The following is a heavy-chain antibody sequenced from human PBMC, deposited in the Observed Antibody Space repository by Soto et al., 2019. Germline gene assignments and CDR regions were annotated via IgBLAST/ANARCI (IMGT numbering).Heavy chain of an antibody. D-gene: IGHD2-15*01. CDR1: GGTFSSYA. CDR2: IIPIFGTA. J-gene: IGHJ4*02. CDR3: ASSRLYCSGGSCYLPFEY. V-gene: IGHV1-69*13. Sequence: SVKVSCKASGGTFSSYAISWVRQAPGQGLEWMGGIIPIFGTANYAQKFQGRVTITADESTSTAYMELSSLRSEDTAVYYCASSRLYCSGGSCYLPFEYWGQGTLVTVSS.